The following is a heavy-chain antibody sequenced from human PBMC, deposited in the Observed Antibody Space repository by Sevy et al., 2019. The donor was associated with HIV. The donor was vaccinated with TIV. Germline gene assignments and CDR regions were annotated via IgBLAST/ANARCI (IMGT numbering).Heavy chain of an antibody. CDR1: GFTFSSYE. Sequence: GESLKISCAASGFTFSSYEMNWVHQAPGKGLEWVSYVSSSADTIYYADSVRGRFTISRDNAKKSLYLQMNSLRAEDTAVYYCAKRGGQYDLGMDVWGQGTTVTVSS. CDR3: AKRGGQYDLGMDV. J-gene: IGHJ6*02. V-gene: IGHV3-48*03. CDR2: VSSSADTI. D-gene: IGHD3-3*01.